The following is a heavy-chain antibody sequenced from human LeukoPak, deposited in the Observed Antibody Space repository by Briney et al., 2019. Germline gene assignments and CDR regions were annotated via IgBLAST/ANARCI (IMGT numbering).Heavy chain of an antibody. Sequence: ASVKVSCKASGYTFTSYYMHWVRQAPGQGLEWMGKINPSGDTTTYAQKFQGRITMTRDTSTSTVYMELSSLRSEDTAVYYCARDRNGDQRANAFDIWGQGTMVTVSS. J-gene: IGHJ3*02. V-gene: IGHV1-46*01. CDR2: INPSGDTT. CDR3: ARDRNGDQRANAFDI. D-gene: IGHD2-21*02. CDR1: GYTFTSYY.